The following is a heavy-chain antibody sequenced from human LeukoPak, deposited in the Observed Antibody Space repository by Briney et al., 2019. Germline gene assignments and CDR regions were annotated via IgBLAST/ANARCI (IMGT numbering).Heavy chain of an antibody. D-gene: IGHD6-13*01. Sequence: GASVKVSCKASGYTFTSYDINWVRQATGQGLEWMGWMNPNSGNTGYAQKFQGRVTITRDMSTSTAYMELSSLRSEDTAVYYCAADRKFAAAEFWGQGTLVTVSS. CDR1: GYTFTSYD. V-gene: IGHV1-8*01. CDR2: MNPNSGNT. J-gene: IGHJ4*02. CDR3: AADRKFAAAEF.